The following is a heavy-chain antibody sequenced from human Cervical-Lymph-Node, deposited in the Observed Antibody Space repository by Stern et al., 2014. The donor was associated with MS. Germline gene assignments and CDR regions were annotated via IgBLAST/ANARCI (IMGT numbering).Heavy chain of an antibody. D-gene: IGHD4-11*01. V-gene: IGHV4-59*01. J-gene: IGHJ6*02. Sequence: QLQLQESGPGLVRPSETLSLTCIVSGGSISSYYWSWIRQPPGKGLEWVGHMYFSGSANYNPSLKSRVPITVDMSKNQFSLKLSSVTAADTAVYYCARAPYDYTNWYGMDVWGQGTTVYVSS. CDR1: GGSISSYY. CDR2: MYFSGSA. CDR3: ARAPYDYTNWYGMDV.